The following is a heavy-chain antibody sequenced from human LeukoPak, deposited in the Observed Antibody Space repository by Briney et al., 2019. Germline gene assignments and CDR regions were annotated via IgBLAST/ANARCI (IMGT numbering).Heavy chain of an antibody. CDR2: ISSGGTYE. D-gene: IGHD3-10*01. V-gene: IGHV3-30*01. Sequence: GGSLRLSCAASGFTFSNYAMHWVRQAPGKGLEWVSLISSGGTYEYYADSVKGRFTISRDNSKNTLYLQLNSLRAEDTAVYYCARDSAYYYDSGSSGPHYFDNWGQGTLVTVSS. CDR3: ARDSAYYYDSGSSGPHYFDN. CDR1: GFTFSNYA. J-gene: IGHJ4*02.